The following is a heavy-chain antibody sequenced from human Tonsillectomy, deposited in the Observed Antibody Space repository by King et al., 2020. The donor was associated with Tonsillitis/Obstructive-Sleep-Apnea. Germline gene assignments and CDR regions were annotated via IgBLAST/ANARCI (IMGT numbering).Heavy chain of an antibody. V-gene: IGHV1-69*12. CDR1: GGAFSNYG. Sequence: QLVQSGAEVKKPGSSVKVSCKTSGGAFSNYGISVVRQAPGQGLEWMGGCLPLFGPSTYEQNFQDRCTITADESTRTVYMEFIRLRSEDTAVYYCARGTAIFGVVPDAFDIWGQGTTVTVSS. CDR2: CLPLFGPS. CDR3: ARGTAIFGVVPDAFDI. D-gene: IGHD3-3*01. J-gene: IGHJ3*02.